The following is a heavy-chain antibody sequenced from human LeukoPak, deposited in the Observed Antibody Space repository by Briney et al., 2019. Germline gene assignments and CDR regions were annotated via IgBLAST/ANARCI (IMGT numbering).Heavy chain of an antibody. D-gene: IGHD5-12*01. J-gene: IGHJ3*02. CDR3: AARSVDIVTRGAFDI. V-gene: IGHV4-59*01. Sequence: SETLSLPCTVSGGSISSYYWSWIRHPPGKGLEWIGYIYYSGSTNYNPSLKSRVTISVDTSKNQFSLKLSSVTAADTAVYYCAARSVDIVTRGAFDIWGQGTMVTVSS. CDR1: GGSISSYY. CDR2: IYYSGST.